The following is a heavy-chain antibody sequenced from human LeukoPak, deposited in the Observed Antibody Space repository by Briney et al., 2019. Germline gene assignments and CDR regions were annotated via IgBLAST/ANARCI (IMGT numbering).Heavy chain of an antibody. D-gene: IGHD6-19*01. J-gene: IGHJ3*02. CDR3: ARRIAVAYDSFDI. Sequence: SETLSLTCTVSGGSFTSSSYYREWIRQPPGKGLEWIGSFYSRGSTYYNPSLKSRVTISVDTSKNQFSLKLRSVTAADTAVYYCARRIAVAYDSFDIWGQGTMVTVSS. CDR2: FYSRGST. CDR1: GGSFTSSSYY. V-gene: IGHV4-39*01.